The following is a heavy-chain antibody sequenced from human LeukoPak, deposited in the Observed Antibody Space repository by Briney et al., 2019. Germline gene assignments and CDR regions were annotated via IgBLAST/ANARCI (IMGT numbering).Heavy chain of an antibody. CDR3: ARNYDSSGLIDY. CDR1: GGSISSSSYY. J-gene: IGHJ4*02. Sequence: KSSETLSLTCTVSGGSISSSSYYWGWIRQPPGKGLEWIGSIYYSGSTNYNPSLKSRVTISVDTSENQFSLKLSSVTAADTAVYYCARNYDSSGLIDYWGQGTLVTVSS. CDR2: IYYSGST. V-gene: IGHV4-39*07. D-gene: IGHD3-22*01.